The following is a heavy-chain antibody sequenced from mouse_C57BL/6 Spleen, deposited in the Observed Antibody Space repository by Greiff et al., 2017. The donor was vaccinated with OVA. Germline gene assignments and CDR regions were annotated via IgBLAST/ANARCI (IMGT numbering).Heavy chain of an antibody. Sequence: QVQLKESGPELVKPGASVKISCKASGYSFTSYYIHWVKQRPGQGLEWIGWIYPGSGNTKYNEKFKGKATLTADTSSSTAYMQLSSLTSEDSAVYYCARGMIYYGNLGAMDYWGQGTSVTVSS. CDR1: GYSFTSYY. CDR2: IYPGSGNT. V-gene: IGHV1-66*01. J-gene: IGHJ4*01. CDR3: ARGMIYYGNLGAMDY. D-gene: IGHD2-1*01.